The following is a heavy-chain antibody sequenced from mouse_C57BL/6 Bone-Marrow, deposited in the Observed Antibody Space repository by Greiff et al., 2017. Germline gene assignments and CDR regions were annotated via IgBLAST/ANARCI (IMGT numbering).Heavy chain of an antibody. Sequence: QVQLKQSGAELVKPGASVKLSCKASGYTFTSYWMHWVKQRPGQGLAWIGMIHPNSGSTNYNEKFKSKSTLTVDKSSSTAYMQLSSLTSEDSAVYYCAKKSIYYDYDRGYYFDYWGQGTTLTVSS. V-gene: IGHV1-64*01. CDR1: GYTFTSYW. CDR2: IHPNSGST. D-gene: IGHD2-4*01. J-gene: IGHJ2*01. CDR3: AKKSIYYDYDRGYYFDY.